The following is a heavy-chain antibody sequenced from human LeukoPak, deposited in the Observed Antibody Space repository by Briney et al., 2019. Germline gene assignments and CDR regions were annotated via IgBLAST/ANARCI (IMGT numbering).Heavy chain of an antibody. J-gene: IGHJ3*02. D-gene: IGHD4-23*01. V-gene: IGHV3-53*01. CDR1: GFTVSSNY. CDR2: IYSGGST. Sequence: GGSLRLSCAASGFTVSSNYMSWVRQAPGKGLEWVSVIYSGGSTYYADSVKGRFTISRDNSKNTLYPQMNSLRAEDTAVYYCATLGWSSDAFDIWGQGTMVTVSS. CDR3: ATLGWSSDAFDI.